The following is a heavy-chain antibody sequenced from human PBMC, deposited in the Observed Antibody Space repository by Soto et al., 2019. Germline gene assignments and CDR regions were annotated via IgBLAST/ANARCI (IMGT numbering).Heavy chain of an antibody. CDR1: GGSISSYY. J-gene: IGHJ6*02. D-gene: IGHD6-19*01. V-gene: IGHV4-59*01. CDR2: IYDSGST. Sequence: QVQLQESGPGLVKPSETLSLTCTVSGGSISSYYWSWIRQPPGKGLEWIGYIYDSGSTNYNPSLNSRVTISVDTSKNQFSLKLSSVTAADTAVYYCARDRVAGYYYSGMDVWGQGPTVTVSS. CDR3: ARDRVAGYYYSGMDV.